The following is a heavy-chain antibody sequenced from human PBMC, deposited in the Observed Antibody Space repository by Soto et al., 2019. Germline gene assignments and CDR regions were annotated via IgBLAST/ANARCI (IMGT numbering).Heavy chain of an antibody. D-gene: IGHD2-2*01. CDR2: IIPMLGIT. Sequence: QVQLVHSGAEVKKPGSSVKVSCQASGDTFSSHTITWVRQAPGQGLEWVGRIIPMLGITNYAQKFQGRVTITADKSTSKAYMELSRLTSEDTALYYCARDQHCSVSSCFGYPDVWGGGTTVTVSS. CDR3: ARDQHCSVSSCFGYPDV. CDR1: GDTFSSHT. J-gene: IGHJ6*04. V-gene: IGHV1-69*04.